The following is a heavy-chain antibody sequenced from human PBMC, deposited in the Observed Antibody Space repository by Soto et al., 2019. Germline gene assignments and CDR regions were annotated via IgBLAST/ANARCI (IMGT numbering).Heavy chain of an antibody. V-gene: IGHV4-31*03. CDR2: IYYSGST. D-gene: IGHD3-22*01. CDR1: GGSISSGGYY. Sequence: SETLSLTCTVSGGSISSGGYYWSWIHQHPGKGLEWIGYIYYSGSTYYNPSLKSRVTISVDTSKNQFSLKLSSVTAADTAVYYCTRGLGSGYYYFDYWGQGTLVTVSS. CDR3: TRGLGSGYYYFDY. J-gene: IGHJ4*02.